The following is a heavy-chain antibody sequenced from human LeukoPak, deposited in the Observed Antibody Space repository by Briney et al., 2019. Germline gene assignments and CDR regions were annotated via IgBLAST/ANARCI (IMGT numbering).Heavy chain of an antibody. D-gene: IGHD6-19*01. CDR2: IFSSDDK. CDR1: GFSLSNGRMG. CDR3: ARQTVTGTTYYGMDV. J-gene: IGHJ6*02. V-gene: IGHV2-26*01. Sequence: ESGPTLVNPTETLTLTCTVSGFSLSNGRMGVSWIRQPPGKALEWLAHIFSSDDKSYSTSLKSRLIISKDTSKSQVVLTMTNMNPVDTATYYCARQTVTGTTYYGMDVWGQGTTVTVSS.